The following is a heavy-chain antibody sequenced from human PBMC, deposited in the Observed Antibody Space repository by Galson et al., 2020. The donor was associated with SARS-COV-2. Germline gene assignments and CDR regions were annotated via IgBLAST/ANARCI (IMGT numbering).Heavy chain of an antibody. D-gene: IGHD2-8*01. J-gene: IGHJ6*03. V-gene: IGHV3-21*01. Sequence: GESLKISCMASGFMFSHYTLNWVRQAPGKGLEWVASISSDSSYIFYGDSLKGRVTISRDKAEKSLYLQINSLRAGDSAVYYCARDGVFDRGYYLSYYMDVWGKGTTVTVSS. CDR1: GFMFSHYT. CDR2: ISSDSSYI. CDR3: ARDGVFDRGYYLSYYMDV.